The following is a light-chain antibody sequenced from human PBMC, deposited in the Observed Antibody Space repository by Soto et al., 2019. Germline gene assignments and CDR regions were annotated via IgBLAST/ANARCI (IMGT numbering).Light chain of an antibody. V-gene: IGKV3-15*01. CDR3: QQYNTWPPRYT. CDR2: RAS. J-gene: IGKJ2*01. CDR1: QSVASY. Sequence: EIVMTQSPATLSVSPGGRATLSCRASQSVASYLAWYQQRPGQPPRLLIHRASTRATGIPARFSGSGSGTEFSLTISSLQSEDFAVYYCQQYNTWPPRYTFGQGTKLEI.